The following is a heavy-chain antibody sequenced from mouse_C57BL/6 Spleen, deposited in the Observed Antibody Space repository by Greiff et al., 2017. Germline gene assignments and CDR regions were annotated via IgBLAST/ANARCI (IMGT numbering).Heavy chain of an antibody. V-gene: IGHV1-82*01. CDR3: AREPPGYDHAMDY. CDR1: GYAFSSSW. J-gene: IGHJ4*01. D-gene: IGHD2-2*01. Sequence: QVQLKQSGPELVKPGASVKISCKASGYAFSSSWMNWVKQRPGKGLEWIGRIYPGDGDTNYNGKFKGKATLTADKSSSTAYMQLSSLTSEDSAVYFCAREPPGYDHAMDYWGQGTSVTVSS. CDR2: IYPGDGDT.